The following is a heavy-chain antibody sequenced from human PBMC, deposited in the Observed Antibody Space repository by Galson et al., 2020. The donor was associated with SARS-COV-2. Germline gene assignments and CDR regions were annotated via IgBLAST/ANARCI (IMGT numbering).Heavy chain of an antibody. D-gene: IGHD2-15*01. CDR3: ARDSRTRCDY. V-gene: IGHV1-8*01. J-gene: IGHJ4*02. CDR1: GYSFTNYA. CDR2: MNPNSGNS. Sequence: ASVKVSCKASGYSFTNYAIHWVRQAPGKRIEWLAWMNPNSGNSVTVQKFQGRVTMTRSTSKSTAYMELTRLTSEDTAVYYCARDSRTRCDYWGQGTLVTVAS.